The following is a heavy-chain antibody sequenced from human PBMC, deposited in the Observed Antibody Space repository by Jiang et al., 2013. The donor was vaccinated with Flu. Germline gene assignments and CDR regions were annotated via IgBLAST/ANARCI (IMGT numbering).Heavy chain of an antibody. Sequence: GAEVKKPGASVKVSCKASGYTFTSYAMHWVRQAPGQRLEWMGWINAGNGNTKYSQKFQGRVTITRDTSASTAYMELSSLRSEDTAVYYCARRPGLFGDAFDIWGQGTMVTVSS. V-gene: IGHV1-3*01. J-gene: IGHJ3*02. CDR3: ARRPGLFGDAFDI. CDR1: GYTFTSYA. CDR2: INAGNGNT. D-gene: IGHD1-14*01.